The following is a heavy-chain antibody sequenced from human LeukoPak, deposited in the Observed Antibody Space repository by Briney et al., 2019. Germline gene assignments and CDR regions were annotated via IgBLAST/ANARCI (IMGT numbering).Heavy chain of an antibody. V-gene: IGHV1-2*02. CDR3: ARDDCSGGSCYSGRHYYYYGMDV. Sequence: ASVKVSCKASGYTFTGYYMHWVRQAPGQGLEWMGWINPNSGGTNYAQKFQGRVTMTRGTSISTAYMELSRLRSDDTAVYYCARDDCSGGSCYSGRHYYYYGMDVWGQGTTVTVSS. J-gene: IGHJ6*02. D-gene: IGHD2-15*01. CDR2: INPNSGGT. CDR1: GYTFTGYY.